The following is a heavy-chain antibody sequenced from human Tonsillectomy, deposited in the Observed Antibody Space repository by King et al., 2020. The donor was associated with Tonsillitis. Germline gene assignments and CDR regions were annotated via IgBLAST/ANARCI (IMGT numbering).Heavy chain of an antibody. CDR3: ARGGVTTTFAY. J-gene: IGHJ4*02. CDR2: INPNSVVT. V-gene: IGHV1-2*02. CDR1: GYTFTGYY. D-gene: IGHD5-12*01. Sequence: VQLVESGAEVKKPGASVKVSCKASGYTFTGYYMHWVRQAPGQGLEWMGWINPNSVVTNYAQKFQGRVTMTRDTSISTAYMDLNSLRSDDTAVYYCARGGVTTTFAYWGQGTLVTVSS.